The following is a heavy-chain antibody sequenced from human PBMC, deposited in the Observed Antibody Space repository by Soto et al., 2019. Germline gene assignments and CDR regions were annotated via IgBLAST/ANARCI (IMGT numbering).Heavy chain of an antibody. CDR1: GFTFSSYS. V-gene: IGHV3-53*01. J-gene: IGHJ4*02. CDR2: IYGGGTT. CDR3: VQTTGWPGFDF. D-gene: IGHD6-19*01. Sequence: GGSLRLSCAASGFTFSSYSMNWVCQAPGKGLEWVSVIYGGGTTYYADSVKGRFTISRDTSKNTLYLQMNSLRAEDTAVYYCVQTTGWPGFDFWGQGTLVTVSS.